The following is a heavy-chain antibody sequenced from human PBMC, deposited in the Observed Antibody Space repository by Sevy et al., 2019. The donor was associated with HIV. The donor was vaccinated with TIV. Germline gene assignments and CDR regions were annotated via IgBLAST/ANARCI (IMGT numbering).Heavy chain of an antibody. CDR2: INSDGSST. CDR1: GFTFSSYW. CDR3: ARNGNTMVRGVIIPFDY. D-gene: IGHD3-10*01. V-gene: IGHV3-74*01. J-gene: IGHJ4*02. Sequence: GGSLRLSCAASGFTFSSYWMHWVRQAPGKGLVWVSRINSDGSSTSYADSVKGPYTISRDNAKNTLYLQMNSLRAEDTAVYYSARNGNTMVRGVIIPFDYWGQGTLVTVSS.